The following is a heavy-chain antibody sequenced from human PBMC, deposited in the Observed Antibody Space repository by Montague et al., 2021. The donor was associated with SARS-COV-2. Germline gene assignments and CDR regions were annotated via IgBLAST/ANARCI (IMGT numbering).Heavy chain of an antibody. CDR1: GFTFSSYT. V-gene: IGHV3-23*03. CDR2: IYSGGSST. J-gene: IGHJ4*02. CDR3: AKSRGIRYDSSGYYYPLDY. D-gene: IGHD3-22*01. Sequence: SLRLSCAASGFTFSSYTMSWVRQAPGKGLEWVSVIYSGGSSTYYADSVKGRFTISRDSSKNTLYPQMNSLRAEDTAVYYCAKSRGIRYDSSGYYYPLDYWGQGTLVTVSS.